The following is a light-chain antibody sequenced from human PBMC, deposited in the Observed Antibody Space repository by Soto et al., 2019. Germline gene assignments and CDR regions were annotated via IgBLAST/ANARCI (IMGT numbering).Light chain of an antibody. Sequence: DIQMTQSPSTLSASVGDRVNITCRASQSISSWLAWYQQKPGKAPKLLIYKASSLESGVPPRFSGSGSGTEFTLTISSLQPDDFATYYCQQYNSYPWTVGQGTKVDIK. CDR2: KAS. J-gene: IGKJ1*01. V-gene: IGKV1-5*03. CDR3: QQYNSYPWT. CDR1: QSISSW.